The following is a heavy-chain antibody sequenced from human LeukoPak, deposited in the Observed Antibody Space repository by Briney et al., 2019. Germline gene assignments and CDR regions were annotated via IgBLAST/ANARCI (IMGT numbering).Heavy chain of an antibody. D-gene: IGHD2-2*01. CDR1: GYTFTGYY. J-gene: IGHJ6*03. Sequence: GASVKVSCKGSGYTFTGYYMHWVRQAPGQGLEWMGWINPNSGGTNYAQKFQGRVTVTRDTSISTAYMELSRLRSDDTAVYYCARGYQLPYYYYYCYMDVWGKGTTVTVSS. V-gene: IGHV1-2*02. CDR3: ARGYQLPYYYYYCYMDV. CDR2: INPNSGGT.